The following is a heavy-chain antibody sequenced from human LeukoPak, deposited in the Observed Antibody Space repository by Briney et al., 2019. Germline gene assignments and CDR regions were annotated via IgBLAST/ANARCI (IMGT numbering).Heavy chain of an antibody. CDR1: GFTFSSYA. D-gene: IGHD3-10*01. J-gene: IGHJ4*02. CDR3: AKDRRSITMVRGVFDY. V-gene: IGHV3-23*01. Sequence: PGGSLRLSCAASGFTFSSYAMSWVREAPGKGLEWVSAISGSGGSTYYADSVKGRFTISRDNAKNTLYLQMNSLRAEDTAVYYCAKDRRSITMVRGVFDYWGQGTLVTVSS. CDR2: ISGSGGST.